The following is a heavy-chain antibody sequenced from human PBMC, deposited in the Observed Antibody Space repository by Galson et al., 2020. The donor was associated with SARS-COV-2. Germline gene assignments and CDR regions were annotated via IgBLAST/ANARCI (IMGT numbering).Heavy chain of an antibody. CDR2: ISYDGSKK. J-gene: IGHJ4*02. D-gene: IGHD2-2*01. CDR1: GFTFSSYP. CDR3: ARSRWVLPVFEY. V-gene: IGHV3-30*04. Sequence: GGSLRLSCAASGFTFSSYPMPWVRQAPGKGLDWVAVISYDGSKKYYAESVKGRFTISRDNSKNTLYLQMNSLRTEDTAVYYCARSRWVLPVFEYWGQGTLVTVSS.